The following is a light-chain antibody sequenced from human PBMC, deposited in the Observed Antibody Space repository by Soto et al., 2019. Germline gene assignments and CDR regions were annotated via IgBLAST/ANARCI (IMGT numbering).Light chain of an antibody. CDR1: QSVGSY. CDR3: QHRKTWPLT. V-gene: IGKV3-11*01. CDR2: DAS. Sequence: EIVLTQSPATLSLSPGERATISCRASQSVGSYLAWYQQKPGQAPRLLIYDASSRATGIPARFSGSGSGTDFTLTISSLEPEDFIVYYCQHRKTWPLTFGQGTRLEIK. J-gene: IGKJ5*01.